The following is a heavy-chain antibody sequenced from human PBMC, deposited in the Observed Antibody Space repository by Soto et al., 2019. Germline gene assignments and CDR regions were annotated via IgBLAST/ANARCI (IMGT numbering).Heavy chain of an antibody. J-gene: IGHJ6*02. D-gene: IGHD4-4*01. V-gene: IGHV1-18*01. CDR3: PREVAVPQYYYGLDV. CDR1: GYTFSRYG. CDR2: ISTHNGKT. Sequence: QVQLVQSGGEVRKPGASVTVSCKASGYTFSRYGMSWVRQAPGQGLEWMGWISTHNGKTNYAQKFQDRVTMATDTSRSTVYLEVRSLSFYDTAVYFCPREVAVPQYYYGLDVWGQGTTVSVSS.